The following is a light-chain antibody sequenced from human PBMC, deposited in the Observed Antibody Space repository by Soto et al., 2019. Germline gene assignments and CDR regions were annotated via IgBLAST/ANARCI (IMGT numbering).Light chain of an antibody. CDR1: QSVSSSY. V-gene: IGKV3D-20*02. Sequence: EIVLTQSPGTLSLSPGERATLSCRASQSVSSSYLALYQQKPGQAPRLLIYGASSRATGIPDRFSGSGSGTDFTLTISSLEPEDSAVYYCQHRSKWPLTFGGGTKVDIK. CDR3: QHRSKWPLT. CDR2: GAS. J-gene: IGKJ4*01.